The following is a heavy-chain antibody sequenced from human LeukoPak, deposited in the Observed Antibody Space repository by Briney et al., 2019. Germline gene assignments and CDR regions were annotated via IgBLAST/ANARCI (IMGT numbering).Heavy chain of an antibody. V-gene: IGHV1-69*13. J-gene: IGHJ5*02. CDR3: ARDPRKLRYFDWLYNWFDP. D-gene: IGHD3-9*01. Sequence: SVKVSCKASGYTFTSYAISWVRQAPGQGLEWMGGIIPIFGTANYAQKFQGRVTITADESTSTAYMELSSLRSEDTAVYYCARDPRKLRYFDWLYNWFDPWGQGTLVTVSS. CDR1: GYTFTSYA. CDR2: IIPIFGTA.